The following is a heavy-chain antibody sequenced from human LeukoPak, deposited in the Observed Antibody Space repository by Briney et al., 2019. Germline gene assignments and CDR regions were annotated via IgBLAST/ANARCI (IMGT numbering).Heavy chain of an antibody. V-gene: IGHV1-2*02. CDR3: ARDAMRDIVVVPAVQRWFDP. D-gene: IGHD2-2*01. Sequence: ASVKVSCKASGYTFTGYYMHWVRQAPGQGLEWMGWINPNGGGTNYAQKFQGRVTMTRDTSISTAYMELSRLRSDDTAVYYCARDAMRDIVVVPAVQRWFDPWGQGTLVTVSS. J-gene: IGHJ5*02. CDR2: INPNGGGT. CDR1: GYTFTGYY.